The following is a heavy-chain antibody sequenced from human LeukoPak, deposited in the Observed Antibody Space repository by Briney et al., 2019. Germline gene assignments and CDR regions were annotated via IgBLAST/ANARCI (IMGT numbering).Heavy chain of an antibody. Sequence: GGSLRLSCAASGFTFSSYSMNWVRQAPGKGLEWVSAISGSGGSTYYADSVKGRFTISRDDSKNTLYLQMNSLRAEDTAVYYCARLWFGEDYWGQGTLVTVSS. D-gene: IGHD3-10*01. V-gene: IGHV3-23*01. CDR2: ISGSGGST. J-gene: IGHJ4*02. CDR3: ARLWFGEDY. CDR1: GFTFSSYS.